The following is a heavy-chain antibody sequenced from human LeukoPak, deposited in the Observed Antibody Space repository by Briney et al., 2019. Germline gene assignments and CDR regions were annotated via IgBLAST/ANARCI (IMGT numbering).Heavy chain of an antibody. D-gene: IGHD4-17*01. Sequence: GGSLRLSCAASGFTFSSYWMSWVRQAPGKGLEWVANIKQDGSEEYYVDSVKGRFTISRDNAKNSLYLQMNSLRAEDTAVYYCARAGDSGHYYYYYYMDVWGKGTTVTISS. V-gene: IGHV3-7*03. J-gene: IGHJ6*03. CDR2: IKQDGSEE. CDR3: ARAGDSGHYYYYYYMDV. CDR1: GFTFSSYW.